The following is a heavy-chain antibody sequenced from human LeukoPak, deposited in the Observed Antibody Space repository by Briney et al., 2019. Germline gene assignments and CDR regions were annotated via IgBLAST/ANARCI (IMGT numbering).Heavy chain of an antibody. CDR2: IKQDGSEK. CDR3: ARVACCYVKDAFDI. Sequence: GGSLRLSCAASGFTFSSYWMSWVRQAPGKGLEWVANIKQDGSEKYYVDSVKGRFTISRDNAKNPLYLQMDSLRAEDTAVYYCARVACCYVKDAFDIWGQGTMVTVSS. J-gene: IGHJ3*02. D-gene: IGHD2-15*01. V-gene: IGHV3-7*01. CDR1: GFTFSSYW.